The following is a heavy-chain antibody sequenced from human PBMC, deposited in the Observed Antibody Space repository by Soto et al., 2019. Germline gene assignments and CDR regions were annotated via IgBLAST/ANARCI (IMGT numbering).Heavy chain of an antibody. CDR2: VSAYNGYT. J-gene: IGHJ4*02. CDR3: ARMGGCSIATCPSYFDH. CDR1: GYTFTSYG. Sequence: ASVKVSCKASGYTFTSYGISWVRQAPGQGLEWMGWVSAYNGYTNYAQSYQGRVTMTTDTSTGTANMELRSLRSDDTAVYYCARMGGCSIATCPSYFDHWGQGTPVTVSS. V-gene: IGHV1-18*01. D-gene: IGHD3-3*02.